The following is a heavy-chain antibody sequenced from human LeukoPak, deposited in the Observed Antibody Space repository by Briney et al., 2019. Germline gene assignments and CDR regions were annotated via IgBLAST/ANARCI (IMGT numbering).Heavy chain of an antibody. CDR1: GFAFSSYN. Sequence: GGSLRLSCAATGFAFSSYNMKWVRQAPGKGLEWVSFISTTSTYIYYADSVKGRFTVSRDNSKNLLYLQMDSLRVEDTAVYYCARAGTCSSTSCDGGIEYWGQGTLVTVSS. D-gene: IGHD2-2*01. CDR3: ARAGTCSSTSCDGGIEY. J-gene: IGHJ4*02. V-gene: IGHV3-21*06. CDR2: ISTTSTYI.